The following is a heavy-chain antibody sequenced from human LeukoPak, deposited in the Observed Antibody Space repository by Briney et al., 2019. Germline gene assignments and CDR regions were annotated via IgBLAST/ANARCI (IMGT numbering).Heavy chain of an antibody. CDR2: INSDGSST. V-gene: IGHV3-74*01. CDR1: GLTFSSYW. Sequence: SGGSLRLSCAASGLTFSSYWMHWVRQAPGKGLVWVSRINSDGSSTSYADSVKGRFTISRDNSKNTLYLQMNSLRAEDTAVYYCARDRGYSSGWPNFDYWGQGTLVTVSS. D-gene: IGHD6-19*01. CDR3: ARDRGYSSGWPNFDY. J-gene: IGHJ4*02.